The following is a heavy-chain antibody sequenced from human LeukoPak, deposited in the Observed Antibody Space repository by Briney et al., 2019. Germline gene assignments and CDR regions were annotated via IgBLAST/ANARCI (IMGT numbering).Heavy chain of an antibody. CDR2: IHPSGSST. CDR3: ARMDMDIAMVTNYLDH. V-gene: IGHV1-46*01. D-gene: IGHD5-18*01. J-gene: IGHJ4*02. CDR1: GYTFTSHY. Sequence: ASVKISCKASGYTFTSHYMHWVRQAPGQGLEWMGVIHPSGSSTNYAQKFQGRVTMTKDTSTSTAYIELNSLRFEDTAVYYCARMDMDIAMVTNYLDHWGQGTLVTVSS.